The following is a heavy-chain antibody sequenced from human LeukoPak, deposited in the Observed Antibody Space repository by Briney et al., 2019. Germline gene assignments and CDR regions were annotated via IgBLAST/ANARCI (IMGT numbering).Heavy chain of an antibody. CDR2: INSDGSST. Sequence: GRSLRLSCAASGFTFSSYAMHWVRQAPGKGLVWVSRINSDGSSTSYADSVKGRFTISRDNAKNTLYLQMNSLRAEDTAVYYCARTTYSSSSLGYWGQGTLVTVSS. D-gene: IGHD6-13*01. CDR3: ARTTYSSSSLGY. CDR1: GFTFSSYA. V-gene: IGHV3-74*01. J-gene: IGHJ4*02.